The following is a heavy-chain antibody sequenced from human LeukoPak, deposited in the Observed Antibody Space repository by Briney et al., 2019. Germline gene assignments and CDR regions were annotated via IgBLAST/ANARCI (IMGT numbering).Heavy chain of an antibody. CDR1: GFTVSSNY. Sequence: QPGGSLRLSCAASGFTVSSNYMSWVRQAPGKGLEWVSVIYSGGSTYYADSVKGRFTISRHNSKNTLYLQMNSLRAEDTAVYYCARDRNFVEASGSYYNGDDYWGQGTLVTVSS. CDR2: IYSGGST. CDR3: ARDRNFVEASGSYYNGDDY. J-gene: IGHJ4*02. D-gene: IGHD3-10*01. V-gene: IGHV3-53*04.